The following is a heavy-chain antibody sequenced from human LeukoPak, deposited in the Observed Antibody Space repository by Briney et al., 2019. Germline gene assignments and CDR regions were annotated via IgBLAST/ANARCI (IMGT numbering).Heavy chain of an antibody. CDR3: ARESRVFHWFDP. CDR1: GYTFTSYY. D-gene: IGHD2-21*01. CDR2: IKPSGGST. V-gene: IGHV1-46*01. Sequence: ASVLVSCKASGYTFTSYYMHWVLQAPGQRLEWMGLIKPSGGSTSYAQKCQGKVTMTRDTSTSTVYMELSSLRSEDTAVYYCARESRVFHWFDPWGQGTLVTVSS. J-gene: IGHJ5*02.